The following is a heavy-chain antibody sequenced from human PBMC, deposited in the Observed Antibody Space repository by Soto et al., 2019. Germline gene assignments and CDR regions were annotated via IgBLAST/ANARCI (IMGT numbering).Heavy chain of an antibody. Sequence: GGSLRLSCAASGFTFSSYSMNWVRQAPGKGLEWVSYISSSSSTIYYADSVEGRFTISRDNVKNSLYLQMNSLRAEDTAVYYCAGSGQLLWFGDGPVGFDYWGQGTLVTVSS. J-gene: IGHJ4*02. CDR2: ISSSSSTI. CDR1: GFTFSSYS. V-gene: IGHV3-48*01. CDR3: AGSGQLLWFGDGPVGFDY. D-gene: IGHD3-10*01.